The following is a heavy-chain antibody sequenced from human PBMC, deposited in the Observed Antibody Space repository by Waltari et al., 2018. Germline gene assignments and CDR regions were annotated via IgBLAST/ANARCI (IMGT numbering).Heavy chain of an antibody. V-gene: IGHV3-30-3*01. J-gene: IGHJ5*02. CDR1: GFPFRSYA. CDR3: ARVGQP. Sequence: QVQLVESGGGVVQPGRSLRLSCAASGFPFRSYAMHWVRQAPGKGLEWVAVISYDGSNKYYADSVKGRFTISRDNSKNTLYLQMNSLRAEDTAVYYCARVGQPWGQGTLVTVSS. D-gene: IGHD1-26*01. CDR2: ISYDGSNK.